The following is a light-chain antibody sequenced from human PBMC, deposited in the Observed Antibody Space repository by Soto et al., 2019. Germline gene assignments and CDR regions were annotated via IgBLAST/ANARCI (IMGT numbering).Light chain of an antibody. V-gene: IGKV1-5*03. CDR3: QQPIPCPWT. Sequence: GDRVTITCRASQHIDMYLAWYQQKPGQAPSPLIYRASSLQSAVPSRSSCSGSVTESTLTISSLQPDDVASYYCQQPIPCPWTFGHGNKLYI. CDR1: QHIDMY. J-gene: IGKJ1*01. CDR2: RAS.